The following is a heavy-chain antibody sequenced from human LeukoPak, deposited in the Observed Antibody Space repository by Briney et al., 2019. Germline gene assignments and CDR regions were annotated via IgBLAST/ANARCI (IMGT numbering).Heavy chain of an antibody. J-gene: IGHJ3*02. Sequence: GGSLRLSCAASGFTFGDYAMHWVRQAPGKGLEWVSGISWNSGSIGYADSVKGRFTISRDNAKNSLYLQMNSLRAEDMALYYCAKDRVAVATPLSAFDIWGQGTMVTVSS. CDR1: GFTFGDYA. V-gene: IGHV3-9*03. CDR2: ISWNSGSI. CDR3: AKDRVAVATPLSAFDI. D-gene: IGHD6-19*01.